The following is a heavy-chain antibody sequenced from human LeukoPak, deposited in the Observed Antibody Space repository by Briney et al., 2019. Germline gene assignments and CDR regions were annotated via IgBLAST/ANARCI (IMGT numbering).Heavy chain of an antibody. J-gene: IGHJ5*02. D-gene: IGHD6-19*01. Sequence: GGSLRLSCAASGFTFSSYAMSWVRQAPGKGLEWVSTISGSGGNTNYADSVKGRFTISRDNSKNTLYLQMNSLRAEDTAVYYCAKDRLIAVAPNWFDPWGQGTLVTVSS. V-gene: IGHV3-23*01. CDR2: ISGSGGNT. CDR3: AKDRLIAVAPNWFDP. CDR1: GFTFSSYA.